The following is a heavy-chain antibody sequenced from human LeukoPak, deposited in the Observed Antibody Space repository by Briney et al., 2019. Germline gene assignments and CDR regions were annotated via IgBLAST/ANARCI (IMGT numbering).Heavy chain of an antibody. J-gene: IGHJ4*02. CDR3: ARDQGYSSGAYYFDS. V-gene: IGHV3-48*04. CDR2: ITSTSSTI. Sequence: GGSLRLSCAASGFTFSSYWMNWVRQAPGKRLEWVSYITSTSSTIYYADSVKGRFTISRDNAKNSLYLQMNSLRAEDTAVYYCARDQGYSSGAYYFDSWGQGTLVTVSS. D-gene: IGHD6-19*01. CDR1: GFTFSSYW.